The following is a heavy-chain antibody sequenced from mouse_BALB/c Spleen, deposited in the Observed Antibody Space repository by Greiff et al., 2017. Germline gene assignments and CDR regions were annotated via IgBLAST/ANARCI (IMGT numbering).Heavy chain of an antibody. CDR1: GFAFSSYD. CDR2: ISSGGGST. V-gene: IGHV5-12-1*01. CDR3: ASHRGNPFAY. J-gene: IGHJ3*01. Sequence: EVKVVESGGGLVKPGGSLKLSCAASGFAFSSYDMSWVRQTPEKRLEWVAYISSGGGSTYYPDTVKGRFTISRDNAKNTLYLQMSSLKSEDTAMYYCASHRGNPFAYWGQWTLVTVSA. D-gene: IGHD2-1*01.